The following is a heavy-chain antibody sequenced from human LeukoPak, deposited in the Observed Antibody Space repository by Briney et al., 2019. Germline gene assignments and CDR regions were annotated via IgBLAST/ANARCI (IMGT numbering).Heavy chain of an antibody. CDR3: AKDYTWSPENLDY. Sequence: GGSLRLSCAASGFTFSSYAMSWVRQAPGKGMEWVSAISGSGGSTYYADSVKGRFTISRDNSKNTLYLQMNSLRAEDTAVYYCAKDYTWSPENLDYWGQGTLVTVSS. D-gene: IGHD1-26*01. J-gene: IGHJ4*02. CDR2: ISGSGGST. CDR1: GFTFSSYA. V-gene: IGHV3-23*01.